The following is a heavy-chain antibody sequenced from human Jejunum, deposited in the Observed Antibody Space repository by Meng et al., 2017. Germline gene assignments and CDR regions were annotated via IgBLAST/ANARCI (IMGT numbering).Heavy chain of an antibody. CDR3: VREYSSSRYFDY. CDR1: GITFSTYW. CDR2: INSDGNTT. V-gene: IGHV3-74*01. J-gene: IGHJ4*02. D-gene: IGHD3-22*01. Sequence: EVQLVESGGGLVHPGGCRRLSCAASGITFSTYWMHWVRQAPGKGLVWISRINSDGNTTHYADSVKGRFTISRDNAKNTLYLQTNRLRVEDTAVYYCVREYSSSRYFDYWGQGTLVTVSS.